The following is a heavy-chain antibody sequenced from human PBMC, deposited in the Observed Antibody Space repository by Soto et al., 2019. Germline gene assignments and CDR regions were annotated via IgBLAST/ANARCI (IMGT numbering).Heavy chain of an antibody. CDR1: GGPFSGYY. V-gene: IGHV4-34*01. CDR2: INHSGST. J-gene: IGHJ6*02. Sequence: PSETLSLTCAVYGGPFSGYYWSWIRQPPGKGLEWIGEINHSGSTNYNPSLKSRVTISVDTSKNQFSLKLSSVTAADTAVYYCARGGDVWGQGTTVTVSS. CDR3: ARGGDV.